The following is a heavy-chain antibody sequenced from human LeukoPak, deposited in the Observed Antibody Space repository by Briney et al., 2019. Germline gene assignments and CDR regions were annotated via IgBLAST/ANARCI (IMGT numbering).Heavy chain of an antibody. CDR3: ARDYKFAFDY. J-gene: IGHJ4*02. D-gene: IGHD5-24*01. Sequence: GGSLRLSCTAFGFTFSDYSMNWFRRAPGKGLDWVPYITSSGNTIYYADSVKGRFTISRDNAKNSLYLQMNSLRDEDTAVYYCARDYKFAFDYWGQGTLVAVSS. CDR1: GFTFSDYS. V-gene: IGHV3-48*02. CDR2: ITSSGNTI.